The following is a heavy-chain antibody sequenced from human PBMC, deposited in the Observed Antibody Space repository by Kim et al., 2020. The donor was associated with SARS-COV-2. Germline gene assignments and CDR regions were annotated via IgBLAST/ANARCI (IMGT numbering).Heavy chain of an antibody. J-gene: IGHJ6*02. Sequence: KSRGTISVDTSKNQFSLKLSSVTAADTAVYYCAKDYGDYDPYYYYYGMDVWGQGTTVTVSS. D-gene: IGHD4-17*01. CDR3: AKDYGDYDPYYYYYGMDV. V-gene: IGHV4-31*02.